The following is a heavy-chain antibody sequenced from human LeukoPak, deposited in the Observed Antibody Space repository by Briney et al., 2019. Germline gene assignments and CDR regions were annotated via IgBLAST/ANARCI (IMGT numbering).Heavy chain of an antibody. D-gene: IGHD2-15*01. CDR2: IYYSGST. V-gene: IGHV4-31*03. CDR1: GGSISSGGYY. CDR3: ARGVGPMDVVVVAATPEADAFDI. J-gene: IGHJ3*02. Sequence: SQTLSLTCTVSGGSISSGGYYWSWIRQHPGEGLEWIGYIYYSGSTYYNPSLKSRVTISVDTSKNQFSLKLSSVTAADTAVYYCARGVGPMDVVVVAATPEADAFDIWGQGTMVTVSS.